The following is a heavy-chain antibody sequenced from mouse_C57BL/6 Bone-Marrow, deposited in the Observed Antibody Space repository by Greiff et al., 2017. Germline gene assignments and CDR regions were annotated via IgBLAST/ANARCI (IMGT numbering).Heavy chain of an antibody. D-gene: IGHD1-1*01. J-gene: IGHJ2*01. V-gene: IGHV1-81*01. CDR3: ARETTVVATDY. CDR2: IYPRSGNT. Sequence: QVQLQQSGAELARPGASVKLSCKASGYTFTSYGISWVKQRTGQGLEWIGEIYPRSGNTYYNEKFKGKATLTADKASSTAYMALRSLTSEDSAVYFCARETTVVATDYWGQGTTLTVSS. CDR1: GYTFTSYG.